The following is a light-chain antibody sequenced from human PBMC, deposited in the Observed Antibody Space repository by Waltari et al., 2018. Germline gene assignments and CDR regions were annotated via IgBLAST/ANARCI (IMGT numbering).Light chain of an antibody. CDR1: SLRRYY. V-gene: IGLV3-19*01. CDR3: HSRETFSTRL. CDR2: GPD. Sequence: LGQTVRITCQGDSLRRYYASWYQQRPGQAPILVLYGPDNRPSGIPDRFSGSTSGNTASLTITGAQAEDEADYYCHSRETFSTRLFGGGTRLTV. J-gene: IGLJ2*01.